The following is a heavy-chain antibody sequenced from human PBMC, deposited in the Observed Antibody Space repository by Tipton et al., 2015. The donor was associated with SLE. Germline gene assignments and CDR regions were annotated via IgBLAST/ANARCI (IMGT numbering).Heavy chain of an antibody. V-gene: IGHV4-4*08. CDR1: GGSISSFY. CDR3: ARNWGNDSGGYYHWYIDL. Sequence: TLSLTCSVSGGSISSFYWSWIRQPPGEGLEWIGYLYTAGRTNYNPSLKSRVIISVDMSKNELSLSLTSVTAADTAVYYCARNWGNDSGGYYHWYIDLWGRGTLATVSS. D-gene: IGHD3-22*01. J-gene: IGHJ2*01. CDR2: LYTAGRT.